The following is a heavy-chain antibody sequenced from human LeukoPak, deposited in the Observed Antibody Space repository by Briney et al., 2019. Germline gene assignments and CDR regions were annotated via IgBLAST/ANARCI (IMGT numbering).Heavy chain of an antibody. D-gene: IGHD6-19*01. CDR1: GFTFSSYA. CDR3: ARVRQWLVPGALDY. CDR2: ISYDGSNK. J-gene: IGHJ4*02. Sequence: GGSLRLSYAASGFTFSSYAMHWVRQAPGKGLEWVAVISYDGSNKYYADSVKGRFTISRDNSKNTLYLQMNSLRAEDTAVYYCARVRQWLVPGALDYWGQGTLVTVSS. V-gene: IGHV3-30-3*01.